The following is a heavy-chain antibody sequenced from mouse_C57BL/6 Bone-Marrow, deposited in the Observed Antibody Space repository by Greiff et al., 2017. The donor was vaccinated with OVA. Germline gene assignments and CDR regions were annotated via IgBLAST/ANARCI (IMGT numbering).Heavy chain of an antibody. CDR2: ISDGGSYT. Sequence: EVQRVESGGGLVKPGGSLKLSCAASGFTFSSYAMSWVRQTPEKRLEWVATISDGGSYTYYPDNVKGRFTISRDNAKNNLYLQMSHLKSEDTAMYYCARLLWLRRGAWFAYWGQGTLVTVSA. CDR3: ARLLWLRRGAWFAY. D-gene: IGHD2-2*01. J-gene: IGHJ3*01. CDR1: GFTFSSYA. V-gene: IGHV5-4*01.